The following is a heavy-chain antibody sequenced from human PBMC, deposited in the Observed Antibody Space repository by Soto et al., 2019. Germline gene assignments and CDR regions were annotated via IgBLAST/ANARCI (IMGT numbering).Heavy chain of an antibody. Sequence: SETLSLTCAVYGGSFSGYYWSWIRQPPGKGLEWIGEINHSGSTNYNPSLKSRVTISVDTSNNQFSLKLSSVTAADTAVYYCARVDTYYDSWSGHYGRPRFDPWGQATLVTVSS. CDR2: INHSGST. CDR3: ARVDTYYDSWSGHYGRPRFDP. D-gene: IGHD3-3*01. CDR1: GGSFSGYY. V-gene: IGHV4-34*01. J-gene: IGHJ5*02.